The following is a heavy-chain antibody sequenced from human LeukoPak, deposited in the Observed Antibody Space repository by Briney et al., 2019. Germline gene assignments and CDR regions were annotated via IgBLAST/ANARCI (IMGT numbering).Heavy chain of an antibody. CDR1: GYTFTGYY. D-gene: IGHD1-26*01. J-gene: IGHJ4*02. Sequence: ASVTVSCKASGYTFTGYYMHWVRQAPGQGLEGMGWINPNSGGTNYAQKFQGRVTMIRDTSISTAYMELSRLRSDDTAVYYCARSFRYSGSYFDYWGQGTLVTVSS. V-gene: IGHV1-2*02. CDR2: INPNSGGT. CDR3: ARSFRYSGSYFDY.